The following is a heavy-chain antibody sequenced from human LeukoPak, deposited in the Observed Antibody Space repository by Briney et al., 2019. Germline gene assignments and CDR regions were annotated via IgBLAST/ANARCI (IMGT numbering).Heavy chain of an antibody. Sequence: SETLSLTCAVYGESFNNYYWTWIRQSPGKGLEWIGSIYHSGSTYYNPSLKSRVTISVDTSKNQFSLKLSSVTAADTAVYYCARSVRGGSPRLDVWGKGTTVTVSS. D-gene: IGHD3-16*01. J-gene: IGHJ6*04. CDR2: IYHSGST. CDR3: ARSVRGGSPRLDV. CDR1: GESFNNYY. V-gene: IGHV4-34*01.